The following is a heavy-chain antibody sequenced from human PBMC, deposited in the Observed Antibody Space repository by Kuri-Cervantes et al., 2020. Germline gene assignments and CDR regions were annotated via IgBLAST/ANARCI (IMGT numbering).Heavy chain of an antibody. D-gene: IGHD6-13*01. Sequence: ASVKVSCKASGYTFTSYDINWVRQATGQGLEWMGWMNPNSGNKGYAQKFQGRVTTTRNTSIRTAYMELSSLRSEGTAVYFCATRIAAAGPTPFDYWGQGTLVTVSS. J-gene: IGHJ4*02. CDR1: GYTFTSYD. CDR2: MNPNSGNK. V-gene: IGHV1-8*01. CDR3: ATRIAAAGPTPFDY.